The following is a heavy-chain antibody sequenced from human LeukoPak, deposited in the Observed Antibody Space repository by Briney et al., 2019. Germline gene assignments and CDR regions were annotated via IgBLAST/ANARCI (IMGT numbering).Heavy chain of an antibody. CDR1: GFTFSSYW. CDR3: ARDRANYYYYYGMDV. V-gene: IGHV3-7*01. J-gene: IGHJ6*02. CDR2: IKQDGSEK. Sequence: GSLRLSCAASGFTFSSYWMSWVRQAPGKGLEWVANIKQDGSEKYYVDSVEGRFTISRDNAKNSLYLQMNSLRAEDTAVYYCARDRANYYYYYGMDVWGQGTTVTVSS.